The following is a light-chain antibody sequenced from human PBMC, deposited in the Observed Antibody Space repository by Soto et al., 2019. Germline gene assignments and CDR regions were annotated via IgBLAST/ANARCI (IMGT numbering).Light chain of an antibody. Sequence: IVMTQSPATLSVSPGERATLSCRASQSVGSNLAWYQQRPGQAPRLLIYCASTRANGIPVKFSGSGSGTEVTLPNSSLQCEDYAVYYCRQNNRCPPHTLGHGTKLEIK. CDR1: QSVGSN. V-gene: IGKV3-15*01. CDR3: RQNNRCPPHT. CDR2: CAS. J-gene: IGKJ2*01.